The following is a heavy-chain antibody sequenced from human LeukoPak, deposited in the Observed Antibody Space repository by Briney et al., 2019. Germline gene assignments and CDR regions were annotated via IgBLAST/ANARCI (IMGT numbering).Heavy chain of an antibody. Sequence: SGGSLRLSCAATGFIFSDYAMSWVRQAPGKGLEWVSTISTSGTSAYYADSVKGRFTISRDNAKKSLYLQMNSLRAEDTAVYYCARDGPAYGDYGYLDYWGQGTLVTVSS. D-gene: IGHD4-17*01. CDR1: GFIFSDYA. CDR3: ARDGPAYGDYGYLDY. J-gene: IGHJ4*02. V-gene: IGHV3-23*01. CDR2: ISTSGTSA.